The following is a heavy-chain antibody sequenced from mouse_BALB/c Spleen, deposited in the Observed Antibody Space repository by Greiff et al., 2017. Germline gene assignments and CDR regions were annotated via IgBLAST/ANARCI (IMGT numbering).Heavy chain of an antibody. J-gene: IGHJ1*01. Sequence: QVQLQQPGAELVKPGASVKLSCKASGYTFTSYWMHWVKQRPGQGLEWLGEINPSNGRTNYNEKFKSKATLTVDKSSNTAYMQLSSLTSEESAVYCGARPPLRYFDVWGAGTTVTVSS. CDR1: GYTFTSYW. V-gene: IGHV1S81*02. D-gene: IGHD2-10*01. CDR2: INPSNGRT. CDR3: ARPPLRYFDV.